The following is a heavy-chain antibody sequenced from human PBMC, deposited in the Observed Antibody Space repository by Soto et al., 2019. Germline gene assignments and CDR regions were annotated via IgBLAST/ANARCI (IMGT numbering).Heavy chain of an antibody. CDR3: ARVGGYNSGAFDI. V-gene: IGHV3-53*01. CDR1: GFTVSSNY. J-gene: IGHJ3*02. D-gene: IGHD5-12*01. CDR2: IYSGGST. Sequence: EVQLVESGGGLIQPGGSLRLSCAASGFTVSSNYMSWVRQAPGKGLEWVSVIYSGGSTYYADSVKGRFTNSRDNSKNTLYLQMNSLRAEDTAVYYCARVGGYNSGAFDIWGQGTMVTVSS.